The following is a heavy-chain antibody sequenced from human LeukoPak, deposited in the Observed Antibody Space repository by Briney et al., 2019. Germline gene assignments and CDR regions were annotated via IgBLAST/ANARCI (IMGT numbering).Heavy chain of an antibody. J-gene: IGHJ4*02. CDR2: IYYSGST. CDR1: GGSISSRSYY. V-gene: IGHV4-39*07. CDR3: ARASHDYGDYSHFDY. D-gene: IGHD4-17*01. Sequence: SETLSLTCTVSGGSISSRSYYWGWIRQPPGKGLEWIGSIYYSGSTYYNPSLKTRVTISVDKSKNQFSLKLSSVTAADTAVYYCARASHDYGDYSHFDYWGQGTLVTVSS.